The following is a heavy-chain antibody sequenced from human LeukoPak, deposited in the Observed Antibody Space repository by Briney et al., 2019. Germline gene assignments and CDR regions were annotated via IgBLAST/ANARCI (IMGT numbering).Heavy chain of an antibody. CDR2: ISSSSSTI. Sequence: PGGSLRLSCAASGFTFSSYSMNCVRQAPGKGLEWGSYISSSSSTIYYADSVKGRFTISRDNAKNSLYLQMNSLRAEDTAVYYCAKDRSRIAVAGMTPFDYWGQGTLVTVSS. CDR1: GFTFSSYS. CDR3: AKDRSRIAVAGMTPFDY. D-gene: IGHD6-19*01. V-gene: IGHV3-48*04. J-gene: IGHJ4*02.